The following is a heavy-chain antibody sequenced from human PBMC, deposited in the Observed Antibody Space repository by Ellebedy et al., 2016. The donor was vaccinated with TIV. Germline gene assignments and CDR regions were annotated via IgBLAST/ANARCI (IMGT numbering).Heavy chain of an antibody. CDR3: ARAPYKQLVLVYFDY. CDR2: ISWNSGAI. Sequence: SLKISCAASGFTFEDNAMHWVRQAPGKGLEWVSGISWNSGAIGYADSVKGRFTISRDNAKNSLYLQMNSLRAEDTALYYCARAPYKQLVLVYFDYWGQGTLVTVSS. D-gene: IGHD6-13*01. V-gene: IGHV3-9*01. CDR1: GFTFEDNA. J-gene: IGHJ4*02.